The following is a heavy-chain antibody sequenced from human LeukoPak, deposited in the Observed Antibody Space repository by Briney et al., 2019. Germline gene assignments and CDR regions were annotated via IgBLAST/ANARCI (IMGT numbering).Heavy chain of an antibody. J-gene: IGHJ4*02. CDR2: ISSSGSAI. CDR1: GFTFSDYY. D-gene: IGHD1-26*01. V-gene: IGHV3-11*01. CDR3: ARDRIVAAEAIDY. Sequence: GGSLRLSCAASGFTFSDYYMSWIRQAPGKGLEWVSYISSSGSAIYYADSVKGRFTISRDNAKNSLYLQMNSLRAEDAAVYYCARDRIVAAEAIDYWGQGTLVTVSS.